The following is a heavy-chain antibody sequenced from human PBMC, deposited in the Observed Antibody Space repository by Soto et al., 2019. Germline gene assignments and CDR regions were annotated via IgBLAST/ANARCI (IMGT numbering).Heavy chain of an antibody. CDR2: IYYSGST. CDR3: ARLYTGYEAFDY. CDR1: GGPINSAGYY. D-gene: IGHD5-12*01. J-gene: IGHJ4*02. Sequence: SETLSLTCTVSGGPINSAGYYWSWLRQHPGQGLEWIGNIYYSGSTNYNPSLKSRVAISIDTSKNQFFLDVDSVTAADTAVYYCARLYTGYEAFDYWGQGTLVTVSS. V-gene: IGHV4-30-4*01.